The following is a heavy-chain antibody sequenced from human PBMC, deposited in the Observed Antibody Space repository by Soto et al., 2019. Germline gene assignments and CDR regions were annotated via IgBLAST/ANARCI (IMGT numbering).Heavy chain of an antibody. CDR3: ARGFGIAAAGRRDYYYGMDV. D-gene: IGHD6-13*01. CDR1: GYAFTGYG. CDR2: IIPIFGTA. V-gene: IGHV1-69*01. J-gene: IGHJ6*02. Sequence: YVKFPCKASGYAFTGYGISWVRQAPGQGLEWMGGIIPIFGTANYAQKFQGRVTITADESTSTAYMELSSLRSEDTAVYYCARGFGIAAAGRRDYYYGMDVWGQGTTVTVSS.